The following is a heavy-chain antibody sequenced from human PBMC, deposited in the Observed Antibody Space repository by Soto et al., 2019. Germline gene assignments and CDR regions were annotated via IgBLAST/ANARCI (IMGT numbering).Heavy chain of an antibody. Sequence: EVQLVQSGAEVKKPGESLKISCKGSGYSFTSYWIGWVRQMPGKGLEWMGIIYPGDSDTRYSPSFQGQVTISADKSISTAYLQWSSLKASDTAMYYCARLGHGRFLEWLLIRTAGDYYYYGMDVWGQGTTVTVSS. J-gene: IGHJ6*02. CDR1: GYSFTSYW. CDR2: IYPGDSDT. CDR3: ARLGHGRFLEWLLIRTAGDYYYYGMDV. D-gene: IGHD3-3*01. V-gene: IGHV5-51*01.